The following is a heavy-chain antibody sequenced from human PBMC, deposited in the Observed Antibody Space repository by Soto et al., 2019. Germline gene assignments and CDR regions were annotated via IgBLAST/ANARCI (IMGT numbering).Heavy chain of an antibody. V-gene: IGHV4-59*01. CDR1: GGSISSYY. J-gene: IGHJ4*02. Sequence: SETLSLTCTVSGGSISSYYWSWIRQPPGKGLEWIGYIYYSVSTNYNPSLKSRVTISVDTSKNQFSLKLSSVTAADTAVYYCARVDILTGHYHFDYWGQGTLGTLS. CDR2: IYYSVST. D-gene: IGHD3-9*01. CDR3: ARVDILTGHYHFDY.